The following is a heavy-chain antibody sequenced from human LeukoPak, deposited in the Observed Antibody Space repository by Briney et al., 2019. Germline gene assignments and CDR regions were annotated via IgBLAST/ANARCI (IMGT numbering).Heavy chain of an antibody. V-gene: IGHV4-59*01. J-gene: IGHJ3*02. D-gene: IGHD6-6*01. CDR2: IYYSGST. CDR3: ARHSSSGAAFDI. CDR1: GGSIGSYY. Sequence: PSETLSLTCTVSGGSIGSYYWSWIRQPPGKGLEWIGYIYYSGSTNYNPSLKSRVTISVDTSKNQFSLKLSSVAAADTAVYYCARHSSSGAAFDIWGQGTMVTVSS.